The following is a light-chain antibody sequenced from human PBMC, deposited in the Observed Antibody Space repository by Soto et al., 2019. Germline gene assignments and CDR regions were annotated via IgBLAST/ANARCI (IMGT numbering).Light chain of an antibody. J-gene: IGKJ2*01. CDR2: DVS. Sequence: EIVLTQSPATLSLSPGERATLSCRASQSVSSNFACYQQKPGQAPRLLICDVSKRATGFPARFSGSWSATDFPLTISSLEPEDFAVYYCQQRSNWPRTFGQGTKLEIK. CDR3: QQRSNWPRT. V-gene: IGKV3-11*01. CDR1: QSVSSN.